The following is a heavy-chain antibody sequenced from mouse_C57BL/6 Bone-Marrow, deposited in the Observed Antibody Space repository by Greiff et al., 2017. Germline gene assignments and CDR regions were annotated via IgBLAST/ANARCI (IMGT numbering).Heavy chain of an antibody. CDR3: ARSFSTVPLYFDV. D-gene: IGHD1-1*01. Sequence: LVESEGGLVQPGSSMKLSCTASGFTFSDYYMAWVRQVPEKGLEWVANINYDGSSTYYLDSLKSRFIISRDNAKNILYLQMSSLKSEDTATYYCARSFSTVPLYFDVWGTGTTVTVSS. CDR2: INYDGSST. CDR1: GFTFSDYY. J-gene: IGHJ1*03. V-gene: IGHV5-16*01.